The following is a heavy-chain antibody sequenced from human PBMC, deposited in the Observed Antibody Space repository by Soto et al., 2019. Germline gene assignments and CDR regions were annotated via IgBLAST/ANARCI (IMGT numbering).Heavy chain of an antibody. J-gene: IGHJ3*02. CDR1: GYTFTSYG. D-gene: IGHD2-15*01. CDR2: ISAYNGNT. CDR3: ARDCYCSGGSCYPAPCAFDI. Sequence: ASVKVSCKASGYTFTSYGISWVRQAPGQGLEWMGWISAYNGNTNYAQKLQGRVTMTTDTSTSTAYMELRSLRSDDTAVYYCARDCYCSGGSCYPAPCAFDIWGQGTMDTGSS. V-gene: IGHV1-18*01.